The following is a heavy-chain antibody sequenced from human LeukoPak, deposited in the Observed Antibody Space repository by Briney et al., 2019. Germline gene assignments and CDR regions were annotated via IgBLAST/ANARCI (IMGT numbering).Heavy chain of an antibody. Sequence: SETLSLTCTVSGGSISSYYWSWIRQPAGKGLEWIGRTYTSGSTNYNPSLKSRVTMSVDTSKNQFSLKLSSVTAADTAVYYCARDSYGGNPSYFDYWGQGTLVTVPS. CDR1: GGSISSYY. J-gene: IGHJ4*02. V-gene: IGHV4-4*07. CDR3: ARDSYGGNPSYFDY. CDR2: TYTSGST. D-gene: IGHD4-23*01.